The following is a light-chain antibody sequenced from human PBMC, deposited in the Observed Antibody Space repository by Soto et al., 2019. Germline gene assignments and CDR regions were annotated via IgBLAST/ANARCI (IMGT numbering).Light chain of an antibody. Sequence: DIQMTQSPSTPSGSVGDRVTITCRASQTISSWLAWYQQKPGKAPKLLIYKASTLKSGVPSRFSGSGSGTEFTLTISSLQPDDFATYYCQQSYSTPLTFGGGTKVDIK. CDR1: QTISSW. CDR3: QQSYSTPLT. J-gene: IGKJ4*01. V-gene: IGKV1-5*03. CDR2: KAS.